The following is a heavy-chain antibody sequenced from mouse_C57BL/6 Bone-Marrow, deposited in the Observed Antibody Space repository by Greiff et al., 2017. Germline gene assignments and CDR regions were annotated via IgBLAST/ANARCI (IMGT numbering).Heavy chain of an antibody. Sequence: QVQLQQSGAELVKPGASVKLSCKASGYTFTSYWMHWVKQRPGQGLEWIGMIHPNSGSTNYNEKFKSKATLTVDKSSSTAYMQLSSLTSEDSAVYYCARRDGYPAWFAYWGQGTLVTGSA. CDR1: GYTFTSYW. V-gene: IGHV1-64*01. D-gene: IGHD2-3*01. J-gene: IGHJ3*01. CDR3: ARRDGYPAWFAY. CDR2: IHPNSGST.